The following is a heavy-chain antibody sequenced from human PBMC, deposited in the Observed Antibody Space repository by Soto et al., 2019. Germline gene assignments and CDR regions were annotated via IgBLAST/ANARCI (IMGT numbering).Heavy chain of an antibody. CDR2: IIPVFGTP. CDR1: GGSLSNFG. Sequence: QVQLVQSGAEVKKPGSSVKVSCTASGGSLSNFGISWVRQAPGQGLEWMRAIIPVFGTPNYAQKFQDRVTXXAXXSTTTVYMEVRSLTSEDTAVYYCARGDATKIVVTTYYAMDVWGQGTTVTVSS. CDR3: ARGDATKIVVTTYYAMDV. J-gene: IGHJ6*02. V-gene: IGHV1-69*12. D-gene: IGHD3-22*01.